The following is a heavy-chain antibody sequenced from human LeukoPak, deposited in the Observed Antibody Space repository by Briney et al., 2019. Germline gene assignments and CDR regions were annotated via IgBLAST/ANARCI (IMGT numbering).Heavy chain of an antibody. J-gene: IGHJ4*02. V-gene: IGHV4-38-2*02. Sequence: SETLSLTCTVSGYSISSGYYWGWIRQPPGKGLEWIGKISRSGSTSYNPSLKSRVTISVDKSKNQFSLKLSSVTAADTAVYYCARGRPDSSSWQEVFDYWGQGTLVTVSS. CDR2: ISRSGST. CDR3: ARGRPDSSSWQEVFDY. CDR1: GYSISSGYY. D-gene: IGHD6-13*01.